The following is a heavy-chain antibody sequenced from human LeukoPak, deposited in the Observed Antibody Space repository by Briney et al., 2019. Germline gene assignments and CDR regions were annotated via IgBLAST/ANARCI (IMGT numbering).Heavy chain of an antibody. J-gene: IGHJ4*02. CDR3: ARVGWLQLHYYFDY. D-gene: IGHD5-24*01. CDR1: GGTFSSYA. CDR2: IIPIFGTA. Sequence: SVKVSCKASGGTFSSYAIRWVRQAPGQGLEWMGGIIPIFGTANYAQKFQGRVTITADESTSTAYMELSSLRSEDTAVYYCARVGWLQLHYYFDYWGQGTLVTVSS. V-gene: IGHV1-69*13.